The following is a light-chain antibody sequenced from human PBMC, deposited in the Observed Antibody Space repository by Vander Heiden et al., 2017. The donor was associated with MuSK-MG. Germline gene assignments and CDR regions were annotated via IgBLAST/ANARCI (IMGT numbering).Light chain of an antibody. J-gene: IGKJ3*01. CDR3: QQSDSTPSFT. CDR1: QSISSY. V-gene: IGKV1-39*01. Sequence: DIQMTQSPSSLSASVGDRVTITCRASQSISSYLNWYQQKPGKAPKLLIYAASSLQSGVPSRFSGSGYGTDFTLTISSRQPEDFATYYCQQSDSTPSFTFGPGTKVDIK. CDR2: AAS.